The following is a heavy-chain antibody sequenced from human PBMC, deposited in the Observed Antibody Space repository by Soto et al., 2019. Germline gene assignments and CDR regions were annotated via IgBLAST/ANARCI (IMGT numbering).Heavy chain of an antibody. CDR3: ARDTTSAWIQLWEFDY. J-gene: IGHJ4*02. CDR1: GFTFSSYS. CDR2: ISSSSSYI. Sequence: VQLVESGGGLVKPGGSLRLSCAASGFTFSSYSMNWVRQAPGKGLEWVSSISSSSSYIYYADSVKGQFTISRDNAKNSLYLQMNSLRAEDTAVYYCARDTTSAWIQLWEFDYWGQGTLVTVSS. D-gene: IGHD5-18*01. V-gene: IGHV3-21*01.